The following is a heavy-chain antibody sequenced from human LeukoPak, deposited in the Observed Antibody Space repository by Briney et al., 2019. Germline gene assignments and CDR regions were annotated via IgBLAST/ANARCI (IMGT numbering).Heavy chain of an antibody. CDR2: IKQDGSER. CDR1: GFTFSSFW. V-gene: IGHV3-7*03. D-gene: IGHD5-18*01. CDR3: ARGGTRGYSPVDY. Sequence: GGSLRLSCAASGFTFSSFWMNWVRQAPGKGLEWVANIKQDGSERNYVDSVKGRSTISRDNAKNSLFLQMNSLRVEDTAVYYCARGGTRGYSPVDYWGQGILVAVSS. J-gene: IGHJ4*02.